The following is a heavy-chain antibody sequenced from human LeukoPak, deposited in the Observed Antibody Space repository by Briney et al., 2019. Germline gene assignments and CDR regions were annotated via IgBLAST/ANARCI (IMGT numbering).Heavy chain of an antibody. CDR3: VRGGLEPFDI. J-gene: IGHJ3*02. CDR1: GFTFSSYT. D-gene: IGHD1-1*01. CDR2: ITSSSDTI. V-gene: IGHV3-48*04. Sequence: SGGSLRLSCAASGFTFSSYTMNWVRQAPGKGLECISYITSSSDTIYYADSVTGRFTISRDNAKNTLYLQMNSLRAEDTAVYYCVRGGLEPFDIWGQGTMVTVSS.